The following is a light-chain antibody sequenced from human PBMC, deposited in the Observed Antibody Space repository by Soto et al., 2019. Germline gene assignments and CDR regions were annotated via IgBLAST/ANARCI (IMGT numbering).Light chain of an antibody. CDR3: NSYTSNNTYV. J-gene: IGLJ1*01. Sequence: QSALTQPASVSGSPGQSITISCTGTSSDIGGYNYVSWYQQHPGKAPKLMISEATNRPSGVSNRFSGSKSGNTASLTISGLQTEDEADYYCNSYTSNNTYVFGTGTRSPS. CDR2: EAT. V-gene: IGLV2-14*01. CDR1: SSDIGGYNY.